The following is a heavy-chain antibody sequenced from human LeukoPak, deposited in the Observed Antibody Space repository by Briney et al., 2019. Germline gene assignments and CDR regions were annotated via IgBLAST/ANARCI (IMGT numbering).Heavy chain of an antibody. Sequence: GESLRISCKGSGYRFTRYWIAWVRRMPGKGLQWVGIIDPGDSETRYSPSFQGQVTITADKSISTAYLQWSSLKASDTAMYYCARLNDGFDIWGQGAMVIVSS. CDR1: GYRFTRYW. CDR3: ARLNDGFDI. CDR2: IDPGDSET. J-gene: IGHJ3*02. V-gene: IGHV5-51*01.